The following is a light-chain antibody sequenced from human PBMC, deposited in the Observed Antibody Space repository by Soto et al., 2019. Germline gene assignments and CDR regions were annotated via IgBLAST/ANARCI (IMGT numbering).Light chain of an antibody. J-gene: IGLJ1*01. Sequence: QSVLTQPRSVSGPPGQSVTISCTGTSSDVGGYNYVSWYQQHPGKAPKLMIYDVSKRPSGVPDRFSGSKSGNTASLTISGLQAEDEADYFCCSYTSRTTYVFGTGTKVTVL. CDR1: SSDVGGYNY. CDR2: DVS. CDR3: CSYTSRTTYV. V-gene: IGLV2-11*01.